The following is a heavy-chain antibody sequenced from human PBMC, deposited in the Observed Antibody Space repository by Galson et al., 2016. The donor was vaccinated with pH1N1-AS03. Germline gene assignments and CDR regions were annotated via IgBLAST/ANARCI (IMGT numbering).Heavy chain of an antibody. CDR2: ISAYNGNT. V-gene: IGHV1-18*01. J-gene: IGHJ4*02. D-gene: IGHD2-2*01. CDR3: ARVQYQLLPSDY. Sequence: SVKVSCKASGYTFTSYGISWVRQAPGQGLEWMGWISAYNGNTNYGQKLQGRVTMTTDTSTSTAYMELRSLRSDDTAVYYCARVQYQLLPSDYWGQGTLVTVSS. CDR1: GYTFTSYG.